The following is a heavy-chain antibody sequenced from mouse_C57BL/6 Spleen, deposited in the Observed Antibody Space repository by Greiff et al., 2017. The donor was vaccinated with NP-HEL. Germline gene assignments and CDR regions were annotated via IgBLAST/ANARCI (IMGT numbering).Heavy chain of an antibody. Sequence: VQLQQSGAELVRPGASVKLSCTASGFNIKDDYMHWVKQRPEQGLEWIGWIDPENGDNEYAPKLQGTANITADTSSNTAYLQLSSLTSEDTAVYYCTIYGKGAMDYWGQRTSVPVSS. CDR2: IDPENGDN. CDR1: GFNIKDDY. D-gene: IGHD2-1*01. V-gene: IGHV14-4*01. J-gene: IGHJ4*01. CDR3: TIYGKGAMDY.